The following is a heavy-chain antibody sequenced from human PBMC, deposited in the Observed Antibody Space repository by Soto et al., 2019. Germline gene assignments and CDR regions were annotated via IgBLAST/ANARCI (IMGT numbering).Heavy chain of an antibody. CDR1: GFSLSTSGVG. V-gene: IGHV2-5*02. Sequence: QITLKESGPTLVKPTQTLTLTCTFSGFSLSTSGVGVGWIRQPPGKALEWLALIYWDDDKRYSPSLKSRLTITKDTSKNQVVLTRTNMDPVDTATYYGALVYSSSWYTPVDYGGQGTLVTVSS. CDR2: IYWDDDK. D-gene: IGHD6-13*01. CDR3: ALVYSSSWYTPVDY. J-gene: IGHJ4*02.